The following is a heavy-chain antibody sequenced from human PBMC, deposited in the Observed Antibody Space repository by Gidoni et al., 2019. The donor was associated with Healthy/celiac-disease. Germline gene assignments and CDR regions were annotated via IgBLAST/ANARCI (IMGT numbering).Heavy chain of an antibody. J-gene: IGHJ5*02. CDR2: IYYSGST. V-gene: IGHV4-30-4*01. CDR1: GGSISSGDYY. D-gene: IGHD2-2*01. CDR3: ASWYQLLGGWFDP. Sequence: QVQLQEAGPGLVKPPQPLSLPRPVSGGSISSGDYYWRWIRQPPGKGLEWIGYIYYSGSTYYNPSLKSLVTISVDTSKNQFSLKLSSVTAADTAVYYCASWYQLLGGWFDPWGQGTLVTVSS.